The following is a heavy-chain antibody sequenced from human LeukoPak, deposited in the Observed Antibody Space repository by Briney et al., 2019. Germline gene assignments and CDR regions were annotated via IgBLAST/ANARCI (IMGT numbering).Heavy chain of an antibody. CDR2: IYLVDSAS. CDR1: GYSFTTYW. CDR3: ARLGGGYCSATSCYCDY. J-gene: IGHJ4*02. Sequence: GESLKISCKGSGYSFTTYWIGWVRQMPGKGLEWMGIIYLVDSASRYSPSFQGQVTISADKSISTAYLQWTSLKASDTAMYYCARLGGGYCSATSCYCDYWGQGTLVTVSS. V-gene: IGHV5-51*01. D-gene: IGHD2-2*01.